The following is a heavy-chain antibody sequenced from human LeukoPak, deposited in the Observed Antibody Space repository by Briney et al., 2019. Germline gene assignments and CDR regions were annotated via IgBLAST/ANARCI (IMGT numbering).Heavy chain of an antibody. CDR2: ISSSGSTI. CDR1: GFTFSNYA. CDR3: AREGVVSDYYFDY. J-gene: IGHJ4*02. D-gene: IGHD2-15*01. Sequence: GGSLRLSCAASGFTFSNYAMGWVRQAAGKGLEWVSYISSSGSTIYYADSVKGRFTISRDNAKNSLHLQMNSLRAEDTAVYYCAREGVVSDYYFDYWGQGTLVTVSS. V-gene: IGHV3-48*03.